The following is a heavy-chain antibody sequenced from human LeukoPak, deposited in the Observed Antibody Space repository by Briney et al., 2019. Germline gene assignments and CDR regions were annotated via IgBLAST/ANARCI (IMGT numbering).Heavy chain of an antibody. CDR2: ITGGGSGI. CDR3: AKGRKLNTYGDFDY. D-gene: IGHD4-17*01. Sequence: GASLRLSCAASGFTFSNYAMSWVRQAPGKGLEWVSAITGGGSGIYYADSMKSRFTISRDNSKNTLYLQMNSLRAEDTAVYYCAKGRKLNTYGDFDYWGQGTLVTVSS. CDR1: GFTFSNYA. J-gene: IGHJ4*02. V-gene: IGHV3-23*01.